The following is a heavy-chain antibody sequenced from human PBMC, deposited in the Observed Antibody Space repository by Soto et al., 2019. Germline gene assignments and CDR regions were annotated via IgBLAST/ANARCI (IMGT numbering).Heavy chain of an antibody. CDR1: GGSFSGYY. CDR2: INHSGST. V-gene: IGHV4-34*01. D-gene: IGHD2-15*01. Sequence: SETLSLTCAVYGGSFSGYYWSWIRQPPGKGLEWIGEINHSGSTNYNPSLKSRVTISVDTSKNQFSLKLSSVTAADTAVYYCARYIVVVVAASGAYAGFDYWGQGTLVTV. CDR3: ARYIVVVVAASGAYAGFDY. J-gene: IGHJ4*02.